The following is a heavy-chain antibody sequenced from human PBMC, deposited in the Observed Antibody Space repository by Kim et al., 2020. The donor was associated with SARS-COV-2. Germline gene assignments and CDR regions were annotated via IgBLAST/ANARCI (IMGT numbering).Heavy chain of an antibody. V-gene: IGHV4-39*01. J-gene: IGHJ4*02. CDR3: ARFVGRFTAMINY. Sequence: YNPSRQSRVTISVDTSKNQFSLKLSSVTAADTSIYYCARFVGRFTAMINYWGQGTLVTVSS. D-gene: IGHD5-18*01.